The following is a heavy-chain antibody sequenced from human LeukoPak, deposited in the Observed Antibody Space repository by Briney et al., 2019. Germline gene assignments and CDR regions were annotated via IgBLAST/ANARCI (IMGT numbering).Heavy chain of an antibody. CDR1: GYTFTSYY. CDR2: INPSGGST. CDR3: AREMWDIVGATDGWFDP. V-gene: IGHV1-46*01. Sequence: ASVKVSCKASGYTFTSYYMHWVRQAPGQGLEWTGIINPSGGSTSYAQKFQGRVTMTRDTSTSTVYMELSSLRSEDTAVYYCAREMWDIVGATDGWFDPWGQGTLVTVSS. D-gene: IGHD1-26*01. J-gene: IGHJ5*02.